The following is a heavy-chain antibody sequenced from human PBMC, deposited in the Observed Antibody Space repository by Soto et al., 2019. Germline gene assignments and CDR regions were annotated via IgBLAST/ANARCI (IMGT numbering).Heavy chain of an antibody. J-gene: IGHJ4*02. Sequence: QEQLVQSGAEVKKPGSSVKVSCKASGGTFSSYAISWVRQAPGQGLEWMGGIIPIFGTANYAQKFQGRVTITAGKSTSTAYMELSSLRSEDTAVYYCARVGYSGSYYQWFDYWGQGTLVTVSS. D-gene: IGHD1-26*01. V-gene: IGHV1-69*06. CDR1: GGTFSSYA. CDR2: IIPIFGTA. CDR3: ARVGYSGSYYQWFDY.